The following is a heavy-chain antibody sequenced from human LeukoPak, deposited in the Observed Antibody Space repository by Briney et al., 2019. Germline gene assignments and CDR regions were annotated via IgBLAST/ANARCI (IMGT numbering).Heavy chain of an antibody. J-gene: IGHJ5*01. Sequence: SETLSLTCTVSGYSISSGYYWGWIRQPPGKGLEWIESIYHSGSTYYNASLKSRVSISVDTSKNHIALKLTSVTASDTAVYFCARRVGFYGSGSLNYFDPWGQGILVSVS. CDR1: GYSISSGYY. V-gene: IGHV4-38-2*02. CDR2: IYHSGST. D-gene: IGHD3-10*01. CDR3: ARRVGFYGSGSLNYFDP.